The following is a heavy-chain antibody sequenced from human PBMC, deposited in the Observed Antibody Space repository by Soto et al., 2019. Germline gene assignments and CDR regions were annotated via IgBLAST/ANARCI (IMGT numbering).Heavy chain of an antibody. CDR1: WCRFPSYW. D-gene: IGHD2-21*02. V-gene: IGHV5-10-1*01. Sequence: PWESPKIPCHGSWCRFPSYWISWVRQMPGKGLELVGRIDPRYSYTNYSPSFQGHVTVSADKSISTAYLQWSSLKASDTAMYYCARQTHIVVVTAIDYWGQGTLVTVSS. J-gene: IGHJ4*02. CDR2: IDPRYSYT. CDR3: ARQTHIVVVTAIDY.